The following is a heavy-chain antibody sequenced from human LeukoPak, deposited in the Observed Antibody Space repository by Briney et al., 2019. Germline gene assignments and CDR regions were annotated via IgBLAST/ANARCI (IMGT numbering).Heavy chain of an antibody. V-gene: IGHV1-2*02. J-gene: IGHJ4*02. CDR2: INPDSGAT. CDR1: GYTFTGYY. CDR3: ARERVSAGKGFDY. D-gene: IGHD6-13*01. Sequence: ASVKVSCKASGYTFTGYYIHWVRQAPGQGLEWIGWINPDSGATNYAQKFQGRVTMTRDTSINTAYMELDSLRSDDTAVYYCARERVSAGKGFDYWGQGTLVTVSS.